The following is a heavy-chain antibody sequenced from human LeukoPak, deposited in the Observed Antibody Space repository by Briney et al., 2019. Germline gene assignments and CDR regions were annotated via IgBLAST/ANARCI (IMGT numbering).Heavy chain of an antibody. V-gene: IGHV1-46*01. CDR2: INPNGGST. J-gene: IGHJ4*02. CDR1: GYTFTSYY. CDR3: AREGVLQGGYYRYYLDY. D-gene: IGHD3-3*01. Sequence: ASVKVSCKASGYTFTSYYMHWVRQAPGQGLEWMGIINPNGGSTSYAQKFQGRVVMTRDTSTSTVYMELSSLRSEDTAVYFCAREGVLQGGYYRYYLDYWGQGTLVTVSS.